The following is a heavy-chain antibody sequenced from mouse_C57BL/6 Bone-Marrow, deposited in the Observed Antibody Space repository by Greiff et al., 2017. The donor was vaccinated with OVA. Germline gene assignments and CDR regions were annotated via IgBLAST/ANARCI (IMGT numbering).Heavy chain of an antibody. D-gene: IGHD3-2*02. CDR2: ISSGGSYT. Sequence: DVKLQESGGDLVKPGGSLKLSCAASGFTFSSYGMSWVRQTPDKRLEWVATISSGGSYTYYPDSVKGRFTISRDNAKNTLYLQMSSLKSEDTAMYYCARHSDSSGPAWFAYWGQGTLVTVSA. CDR1: GFTFSSYG. CDR3: ARHSDSSGPAWFAY. V-gene: IGHV5-6*02. J-gene: IGHJ3*01.